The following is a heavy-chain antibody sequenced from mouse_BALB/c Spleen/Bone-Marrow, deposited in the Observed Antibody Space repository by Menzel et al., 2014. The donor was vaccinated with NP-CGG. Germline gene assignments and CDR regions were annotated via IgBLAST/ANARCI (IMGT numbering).Heavy chain of an antibody. CDR1: GFSLNTSGMG. V-gene: IGHV8-12*01. CDR3: ARGSFEGYYPPVDY. J-gene: IGHJ4*01. Sequence: QVTLKESGPGILQPSQTLSLTCSLSGFSLNTSGMGVSWIRQPSGKGLEWLAHIYWDDVKLKHPAQNSRVTITKDDSSYQVLLKRTSGDTADTDTYYCARGSFEGYYPPVDYWVQGTSVTVSS. CDR2: IYWDDVK. D-gene: IGHD2-3*01.